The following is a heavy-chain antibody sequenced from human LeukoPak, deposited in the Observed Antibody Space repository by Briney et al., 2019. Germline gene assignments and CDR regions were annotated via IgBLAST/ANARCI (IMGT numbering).Heavy chain of an antibody. CDR2: IYYSGST. V-gene: IGHV4-59*01. D-gene: IGHD5-24*01. CDR3: AGINRDGYNSLDY. CDR1: GGSISSYY. Sequence: SETLSLTCTVSGGSISSYYWSWIRQPPGKGLEWIGYIYYSGSTYYNPSLKSRVTISVDTSKNQFSLKLSSVTAADTAVYYCAGINRDGYNSLDYWGHGTLVTVSS. J-gene: IGHJ4*01.